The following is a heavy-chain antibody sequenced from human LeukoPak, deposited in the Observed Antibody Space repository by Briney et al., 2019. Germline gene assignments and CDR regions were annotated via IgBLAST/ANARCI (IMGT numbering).Heavy chain of an antibody. V-gene: IGHV1-18*01. CDR1: GYTFTSYG. D-gene: IGHD3-10*01. Sequence: ASVKVSCKASGYTFTSYGISWVRQAPGQGLEWMGWISAYNGNTNYAQKLQGRVTMTTDASTSTAYMGLRSLRSDDTAVYYCARDYLARGHGMDVWGKGTTVTVSS. J-gene: IGHJ6*03. CDR3: ARDYLARGHGMDV. CDR2: ISAYNGNT.